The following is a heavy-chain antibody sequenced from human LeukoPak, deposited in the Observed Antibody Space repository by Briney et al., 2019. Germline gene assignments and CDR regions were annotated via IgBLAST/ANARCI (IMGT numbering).Heavy chain of an antibody. CDR2: LYNDDST. CDR1: GFTFSSYW. J-gene: IGHJ3*02. V-gene: IGHV3-66*01. D-gene: IGHD3-22*01. CDR3: ARVGHLYYYDSSDYYDFDAFDI. Sequence: GGSLRLSCAASGFTFSSYWMTWVRQAPGKGLEWVSILYNDDSTYYADSVKGRFTISRDNSKNTLYLQMNSLRAEDTAVYFCARVGHLYYYDSSDYYDFDAFDIWGRGTMVTVSS.